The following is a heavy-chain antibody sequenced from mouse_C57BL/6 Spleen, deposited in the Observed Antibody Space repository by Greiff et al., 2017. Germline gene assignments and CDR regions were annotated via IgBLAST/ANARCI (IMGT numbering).Heavy chain of an antibody. CDR2: INPGSGGT. Sequence: QVQLQQSGAELVRPGTSVKVSCKASGYAFTNYLIEWVKQRPGQGLEWIGLINPGSGGTNYNEKFKGKATLTADKSSSTAYMQLSSLTSEDSAVYFCARSYDGFDYWGQGTTLTVSS. CDR3: ARSYDGFDY. CDR1: GYAFTNYL. J-gene: IGHJ2*01. V-gene: IGHV1-54*01. D-gene: IGHD2-12*01.